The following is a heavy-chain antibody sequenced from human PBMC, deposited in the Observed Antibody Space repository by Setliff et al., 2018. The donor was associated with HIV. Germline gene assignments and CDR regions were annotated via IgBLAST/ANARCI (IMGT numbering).Heavy chain of an antibody. CDR2: IYYSGST. Sequence: SETLSLTCTVSGGSISSSSYYWGWIRQPPGKGLEWIGSIYYSGSTYYNPSLKSRVTISVDTSKNQFSLKLSSVTAADTAVYYCARVGDFYDTSGYYSVLDAFDIWGQGTLVTISS. J-gene: IGHJ4*02. V-gene: IGHV4-39*01. CDR3: ARVGDFYDTSGYYSVLDAFDI. D-gene: IGHD3-22*01. CDR1: GGSISSSSYY.